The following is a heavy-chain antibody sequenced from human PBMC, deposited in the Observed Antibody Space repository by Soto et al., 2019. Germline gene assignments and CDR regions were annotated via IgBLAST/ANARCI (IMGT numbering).Heavy chain of an antibody. CDR2: IQSGGPT. CDR1: GFTVSSKY. D-gene: IGHD2-15*01. CDR3: ASDDVRCDGGRCYGVPLDF. J-gene: IGHJ6*04. V-gene: IGHV3-66*01. Sequence: GGSLRLSCAASGFTVSSKYMSWVRQAPGKGLEWVSLIQSGGPTYYADSVKGRFTISRDTSENTLHLQMDSLRAEDTAVYYCASDDVRCDGGRCYGVPLDFWGKGTSVTVSS.